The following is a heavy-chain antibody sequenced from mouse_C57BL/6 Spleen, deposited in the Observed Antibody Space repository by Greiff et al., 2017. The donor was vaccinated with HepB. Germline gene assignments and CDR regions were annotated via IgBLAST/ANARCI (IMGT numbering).Heavy chain of an antibody. Sequence: QVQLQQSGAELARPGASVKLSCKASGYTFTSYGISWVKQRTGQGLEWIGEIYPRSGNTYYNEKFKGKATLTADTSSSTAYMELRSLTSEDSAVYFCASPLYYDYDDYSMDYWGQGTSVTVSS. J-gene: IGHJ4*01. CDR3: ASPLYYDYDDYSMDY. V-gene: IGHV1-81*01. CDR2: IYPRSGNT. D-gene: IGHD2-4*01. CDR1: GYTFTSYG.